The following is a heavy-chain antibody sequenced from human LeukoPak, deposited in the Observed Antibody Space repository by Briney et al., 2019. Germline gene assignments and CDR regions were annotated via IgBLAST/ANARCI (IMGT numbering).Heavy chain of an antibody. D-gene: IGHD2-2*01. CDR3: ARDLASPDIVVVPASNWFDP. V-gene: IGHV1-69*05. CDR2: IIPIFGTA. CDR1: GGTFSSYA. Sequence: ASVKVSCKASGGTFSSYAISWVRQAPGQGLEWMGRIIPIFGTANYAQKFQGRVTITTDESTSTAYMELSSLRSEDTAVYYCARDLASPDIVVVPASNWFDPWGRGTLVTVSS. J-gene: IGHJ5*02.